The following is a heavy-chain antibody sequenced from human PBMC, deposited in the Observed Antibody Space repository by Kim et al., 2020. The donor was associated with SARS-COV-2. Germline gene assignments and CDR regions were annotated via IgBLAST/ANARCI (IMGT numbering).Heavy chain of an antibody. Sequence: SETLSLTCTVSGGSISSYYWSWIRQPPGKGLEWIGYVSYSGSTSYNPSLQSRVTISVDTPKNQLSLKLRSVTAADTAVYYCARRDCRGAACYQDSWGQGT. CDR3: ARRDCRGAACYQDS. J-gene: IGHJ1*01. CDR1: GGSISSYY. D-gene: IGHD2-21*02. CDR2: VSYSGST. V-gene: IGHV4-59*08.